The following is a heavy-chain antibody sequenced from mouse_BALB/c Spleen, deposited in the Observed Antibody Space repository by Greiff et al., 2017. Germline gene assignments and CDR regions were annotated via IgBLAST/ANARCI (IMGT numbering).Heavy chain of an antibody. CDR2: ISYDGSN. Sequence: VQLKESGPGLVKPSQSLSLTCSVTGYSITSGYYWNWIRQFPGNKLEWMGYISYDGSNNYNPSLKNRISITRDTSKNQFFLKLNSVTTEDTATYYCARGENYYYGSSYAMDYWGQGTSVTVSS. CDR1: GYSITSGYY. J-gene: IGHJ4*01. CDR3: ARGENYYYGSSYAMDY. V-gene: IGHV3-6*02. D-gene: IGHD1-1*01.